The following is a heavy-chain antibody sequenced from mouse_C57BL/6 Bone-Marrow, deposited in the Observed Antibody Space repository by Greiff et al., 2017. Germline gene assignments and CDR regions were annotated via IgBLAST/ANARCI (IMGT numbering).Heavy chain of an antibody. Sequence: QVQLQQPGAELVKPGASVKMSCKASGYTFTSYWITWVKQRPGQGLEWIGDIYPGSGSTNYNEKFKSKATLTVDPSSSTAYMQLSSLTSEDSAVYYCARGVLLWLRRWFAYWGQGTLVTVSA. CDR2: IYPGSGST. CDR3: ARGVLLWLRRWFAY. V-gene: IGHV1-55*01. D-gene: IGHD2-2*01. CDR1: GYTFTSYW. J-gene: IGHJ3*01.